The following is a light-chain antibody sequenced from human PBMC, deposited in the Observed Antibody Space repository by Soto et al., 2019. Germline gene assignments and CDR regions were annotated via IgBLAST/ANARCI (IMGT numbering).Light chain of an antibody. V-gene: IGLV2-14*01. CDR1: SSDVGGYNY. Sequence: QSALTQPASVSGFPGQSITISCTGTSSDVGGYNYVSWYQQHPGKAPKLMIYDVSNRPSGVSNRFSGSKSGNTASLTISGLQAEDEADYYCSSYTSSSLHVFGTGTQLTVL. J-gene: IGLJ1*01. CDR2: DVS. CDR3: SSYTSSSLHV.